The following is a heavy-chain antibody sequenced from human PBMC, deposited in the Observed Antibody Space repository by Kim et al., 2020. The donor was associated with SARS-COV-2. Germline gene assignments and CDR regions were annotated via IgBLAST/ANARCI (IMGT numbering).Heavy chain of an antibody. CDR1: GFTFSSYA. D-gene: IGHD6-19*01. J-gene: IGHJ4*02. CDR3: AKSWRTAVPGYYFDY. Sequence: GGSLRLSCAASGFTFSSYAISWVRQAPAKGLEWVSAITSNGGRTYDADSVKGRFTISRDNSKNTLYLQMNSLKAEDTAVYYCAKSWRTAVPGYYFDYWGQGTLVTVSS. V-gene: IGHV3-23*01. CDR2: ITSNGGRT.